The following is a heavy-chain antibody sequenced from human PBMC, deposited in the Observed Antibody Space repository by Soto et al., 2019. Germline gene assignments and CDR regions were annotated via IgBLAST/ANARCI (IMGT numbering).Heavy chain of an antibody. CDR3: ATNVI. D-gene: IGHD2-21*01. CDR2: ISRDSSYI. CDR1: GFTFSTYS. J-gene: IGHJ4*02. Sequence: EVQLVVSGGGLVKPGGSLRLSCAASGFTFSTYSMNWVRQAPGKGLEWVSSISRDSSYIYYADSVKGRFIISRDNAKNSLYLQMNSLRAEDTAVYYCATNVICGQGTLVTVSS. V-gene: IGHV3-21*01.